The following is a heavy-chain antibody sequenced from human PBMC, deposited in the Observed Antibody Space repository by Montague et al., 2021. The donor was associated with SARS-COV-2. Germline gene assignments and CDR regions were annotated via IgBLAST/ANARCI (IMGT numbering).Heavy chain of an antibody. J-gene: IGHJ4*02. V-gene: IGHV2-5*02. D-gene: IGHD6-6*01. CDR2: IYWDDTK. CDR1: GFSLSKPGVY. Sequence: PALVKPTQTLTLTCTFSGFSLSKPGVYVGWIRQPPGKALECLAVIYWDDTKRYSPSLRSRLTITDDTSKNQVVLTMTNMDPVDTATYYCAHRLPAVAAFDYWGQGTLVTVSS. CDR3: AHRLPAVAAFDY.